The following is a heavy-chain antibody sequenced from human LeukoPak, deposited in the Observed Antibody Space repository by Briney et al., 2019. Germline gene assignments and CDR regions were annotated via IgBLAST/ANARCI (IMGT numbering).Heavy chain of an antibody. D-gene: IGHD3-22*01. CDR3: AKDFHGSNGYYWDY. CDR1: GFTFSSYG. CDR2: IRYDGRNK. J-gene: IGHJ4*02. Sequence: GGSLRLSCAASGFTFSSYGIHWVRQAPGKGLEWVAFIRYDGRNKYYADSVKGRFTISRDISKNTLYLQMNSLRAGDTAAYYCAKDFHGSNGYYWDYWGQGTLVTVSS. V-gene: IGHV3-30*02.